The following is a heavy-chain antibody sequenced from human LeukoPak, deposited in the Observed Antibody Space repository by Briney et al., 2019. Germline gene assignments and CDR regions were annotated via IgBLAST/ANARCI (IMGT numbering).Heavy chain of an antibody. CDR3: ARGYSSSWYVYGY. J-gene: IGHJ4*02. Sequence: PSETLSLTCAVYGGSFSGYYWSWIRQPPGKGLEWIGETNHSGSTNYNPSLKSRVTISVDTSKNQFSLKLSSVTAADTAVYYCARGYSSSWYVYGYWGQGTLVTVSS. CDR2: TNHSGST. D-gene: IGHD6-13*01. V-gene: IGHV4-34*01. CDR1: GGSFSGYY.